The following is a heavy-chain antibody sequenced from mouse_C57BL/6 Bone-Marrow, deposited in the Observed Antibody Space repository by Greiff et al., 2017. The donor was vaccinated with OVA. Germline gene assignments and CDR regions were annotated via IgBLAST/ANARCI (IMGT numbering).Heavy chain of an antibody. Sequence: VQLQQPGAELVMPGASVKLSCKASGYTFTSYWMHWVKQRPGQGLEWIGEIDPSDSYTNYNQKFKGKSTLTVDKSSSTAYMQLSSLTSEDSAVYYCARECGALFDYWGQGTTLTVSS. CDR3: ARECGALFDY. V-gene: IGHV1-69*01. CDR1: GYTFTSYW. CDR2: IDPSDSYT. J-gene: IGHJ2*01.